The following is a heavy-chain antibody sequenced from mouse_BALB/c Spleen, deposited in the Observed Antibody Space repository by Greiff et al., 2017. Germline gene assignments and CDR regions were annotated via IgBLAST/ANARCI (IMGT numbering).Heavy chain of an antibody. Sequence: VHLVESGPDLVAPSQSLSITCTVSGFSLTSYGVHWVRQPPGKGLEWLVVIWSDGSTTYNSALKSRLSISKDNSKSQVFLKMNSRQTDDTAMYYCARHMRYYGSRLAMDYWGQGTSVTVSS. V-gene: IGHV2-6-2*01. CDR2: IWSDGST. CDR3: ARHMRYYGSRLAMDY. J-gene: IGHJ4*01. CDR1: GFSLTSYG. D-gene: IGHD1-1*01.